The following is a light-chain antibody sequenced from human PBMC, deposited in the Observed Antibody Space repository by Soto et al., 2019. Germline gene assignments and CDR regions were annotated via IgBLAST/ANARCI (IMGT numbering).Light chain of an antibody. CDR2: GNS. J-gene: IGLJ2*01. CDR3: QSYDSSLRVV. Sequence: QSVLTQPPSVSGAPGQRVTISCTGSSSNIGAGYDGHWYQQLPGTAPKLLIYGNSNRPSGVPDRFSGSKSGTSASLAITGLQAEDEADYYCQSYDSSLRVVFGGWPKLTVL. V-gene: IGLV1-40*01. CDR1: SSNIGAGYD.